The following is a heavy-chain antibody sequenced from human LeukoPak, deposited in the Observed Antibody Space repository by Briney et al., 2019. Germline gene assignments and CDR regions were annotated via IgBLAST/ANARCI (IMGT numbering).Heavy chain of an antibody. CDR3: ARAWGRNKRIAAAGTGAFDP. CDR2: IYTSGST. Sequence: SETLSLTCTVSGASISSGFYYWSWIRQPAGKGLEWIGRIYTSGSTNYNPSLKSRVTMSVDTSKKQFSLKLSSVTAADTAVYYCARAWGRNKRIAAAGTGAFDPWGQGTLVTVSS. V-gene: IGHV4-61*02. D-gene: IGHD6-13*01. CDR1: GASISSGFYY. J-gene: IGHJ5*02.